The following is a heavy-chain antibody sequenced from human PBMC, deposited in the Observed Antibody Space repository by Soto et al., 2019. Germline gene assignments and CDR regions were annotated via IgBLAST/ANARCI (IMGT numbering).Heavy chain of an antibody. CDR1: VGSFSSGSYY. V-gene: IGHV4-61*03. CDR3: ARESDSGSYYFDY. CDR2: IYNSGST. J-gene: IGHJ4*02. D-gene: IGHD3-10*01. Sequence: ETLSLPCTVSVGSFSSGSYYWICIRQPPGKGLEWIGYIYNSGSTNYNPSLKSRVTISVDTSKNHFSLRMSSVTAADTAVYYCARESDSGSYYFDYWGRGTLVTVSS.